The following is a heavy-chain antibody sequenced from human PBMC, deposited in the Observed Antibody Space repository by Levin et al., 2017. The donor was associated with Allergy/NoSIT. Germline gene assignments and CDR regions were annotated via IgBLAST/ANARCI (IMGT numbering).Heavy chain of an antibody. CDR1: GFTFDDYG. J-gene: IGHJ5*02. D-gene: IGHD3-22*01. Sequence: PGGSLRLSCAASGFTFDDYGMSWVRQAPGKGLEWVSGINWNGGSTGYADSVKGRFTISRDNAKNSLYLQMNSLRAEDTALYHCARDLPAFGYYDSSGYTEWPNWFDPWGQGTLVTVSS. CDR2: INWNGGST. CDR3: ARDLPAFGYYDSSGYTEWPNWFDP. V-gene: IGHV3-20*01.